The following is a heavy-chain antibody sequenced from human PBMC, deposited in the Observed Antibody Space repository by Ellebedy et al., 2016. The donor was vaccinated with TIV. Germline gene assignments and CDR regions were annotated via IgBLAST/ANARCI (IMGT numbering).Heavy chain of an antibody. CDR1: GYTLNSFG. J-gene: IGHJ1*01. Sequence: ASVKVSXKASGYTLNSFGITWVRQAPGKGLEWMGWITAHSGNPNYAQQFQGRVTMTTDTSTSTAYMELRSLRSDDTAVYYCVSERETAGTVYFQYWGQGTLVTVSS. D-gene: IGHD6-13*01. V-gene: IGHV1-18*01. CDR3: VSERETAGTVYFQY. CDR2: ITAHSGNP.